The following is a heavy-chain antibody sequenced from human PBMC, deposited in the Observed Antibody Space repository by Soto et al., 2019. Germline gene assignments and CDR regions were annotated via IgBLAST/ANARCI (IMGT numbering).Heavy chain of an antibody. CDR3: AKDRGLVLSFYFDY. V-gene: IGHV3-9*01. Sequence: EVQLVESGGGLVQPGRSLRLSCAASGFTFDDYAMHWVRQAPGKGLEWVSGISWNSGSIGYADSVKGRFTISRDNAKNCLYLQMTSLRAEDTALYYCAKDRGLVLSFYFDYWGQGTLVTVSS. D-gene: IGHD6-19*01. CDR2: ISWNSGSI. CDR1: GFTFDDYA. J-gene: IGHJ4*02.